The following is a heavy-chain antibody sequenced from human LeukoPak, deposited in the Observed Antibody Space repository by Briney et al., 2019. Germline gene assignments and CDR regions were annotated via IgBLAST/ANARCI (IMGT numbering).Heavy chain of an antibody. J-gene: IGHJ4*02. CDR2: MNPNSGNT. CDR3: ARLLAVAGDNFDY. CDR1: GGTFSSEA. Sequence: ASVKVSCKTSGGTFSSEAFIWVRQAPGQGLEWMGWMNPNSGNTGYARKFQGRVTMTRNTSISTAYMELSSLRSEDTAVYYCARLLAVAGDNFDYWGQGTLVTVSS. V-gene: IGHV1-8*02. D-gene: IGHD6-19*01.